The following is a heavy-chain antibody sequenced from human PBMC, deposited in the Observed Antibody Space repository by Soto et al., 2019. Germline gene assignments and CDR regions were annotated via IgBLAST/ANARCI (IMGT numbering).Heavy chain of an antibody. J-gene: IGHJ6*02. V-gene: IGHV3-23*01. Sequence: LRLSCAASGFPLSTYGMTWVRQAPGKGLEWVSAITGTGGNTYYVDSVKGRFTSSRDNSKNMLYLQVNSLRVEDTAVYYCARIRGYWYGLDVWGQGTTVTVSS. CDR3: ARIRGYWYGLDV. CDR1: GFPLSTYG. CDR2: ITGTGGNT.